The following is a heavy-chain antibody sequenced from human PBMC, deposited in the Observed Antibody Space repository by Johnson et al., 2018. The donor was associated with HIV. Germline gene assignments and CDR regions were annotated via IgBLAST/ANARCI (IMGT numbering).Heavy chain of an antibody. J-gene: IGHJ3*02. V-gene: IGHV3-73*01. Sequence: EVQLVESGGGLVKPGGSLRLSCAASGFTFSGSAMHWVRQASGKGLEWVGRIRSKANSYATAYAASVKGRFTISRDDSKTMMYLQMNSLKTEDTAVYYCTTEWEYYYGSGKLDAFDIWGQGTMVTVSS. CDR2: IRSKANSYAT. D-gene: IGHD3-10*01. CDR1: GFTFSGSA. CDR3: TTEWEYYYGSGKLDAFDI.